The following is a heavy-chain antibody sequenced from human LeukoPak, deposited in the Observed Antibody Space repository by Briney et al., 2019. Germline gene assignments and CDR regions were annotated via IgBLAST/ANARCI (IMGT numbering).Heavy chain of an antibody. V-gene: IGHV3-9*01. J-gene: IGHJ4*02. CDR3: ARDSDSSGYCDY. CDR1: GFTFDDYA. CDR2: ISWNSGSI. D-gene: IGHD3-22*01. Sequence: GGSLRLSCAASGFTFDDYAMHWVRQAPGKGLEWVSGISWNSGSIGYADSVKGRFTISRDNAKNSLYLQMNSLRAEDTAVYYCARDSDSSGYCDYWGQGTLVTVSS.